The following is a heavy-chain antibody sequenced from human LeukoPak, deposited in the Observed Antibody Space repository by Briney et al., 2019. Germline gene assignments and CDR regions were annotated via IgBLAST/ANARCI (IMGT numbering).Heavy chain of an antibody. J-gene: IGHJ4*02. CDR1: GGSISSGGYY. Sequence: PSQTLSLTCTVSGGSISSGGYYWGWIRQPPGKGLEWIGSIYYSGSTYYNPSLKSRVTISVDTSKNQFSLKLSSVTAADTAVYYCAGLGYSSGWPKKHWGQGTLVTVSS. V-gene: IGHV4-39*01. D-gene: IGHD6-19*01. CDR3: AGLGYSSGWPKKH. CDR2: IYYSGST.